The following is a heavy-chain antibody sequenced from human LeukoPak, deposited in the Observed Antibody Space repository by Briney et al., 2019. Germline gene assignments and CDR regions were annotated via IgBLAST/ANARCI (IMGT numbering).Heavy chain of an antibody. CDR2: ISGSGGST. J-gene: IGHJ5*02. D-gene: IGHD6-13*01. Sequence: GGSLRLSCAASGFTFSSYAMSWVRQAPGKGLEWVSAISGSGGSTYYADSVKGRFTISRDNSKNTLYLQMNSLRAEDTAVYYCANGVAAAGRFHWFDPWGQGTLVTVSS. CDR3: ANGVAAAGRFHWFDP. V-gene: IGHV3-23*01. CDR1: GFTFSSYA.